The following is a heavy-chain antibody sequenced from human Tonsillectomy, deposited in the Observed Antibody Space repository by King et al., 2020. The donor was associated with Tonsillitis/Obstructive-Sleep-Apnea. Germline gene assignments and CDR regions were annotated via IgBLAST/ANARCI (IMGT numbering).Heavy chain of an antibody. V-gene: IGHV1-69*01. J-gene: IGHJ6*03. CDR1: GGTFSSYA. CDR3: ARQHTPQLYSSSSSYYYYYMDV. CDR2: IIPIFGTA. Sequence: VQLVESGAEVKKPGSSVKVSCKASGGTFSSYAISWVRQAPGQGLEWMGGIIPIFGTANYAQKFQGRVTITADESTSTAYMELSSLRSEDTAVYYCARQHTPQLYSSSSSYYYYYMDVWGKGTTVTVSS. D-gene: IGHD6-6*01.